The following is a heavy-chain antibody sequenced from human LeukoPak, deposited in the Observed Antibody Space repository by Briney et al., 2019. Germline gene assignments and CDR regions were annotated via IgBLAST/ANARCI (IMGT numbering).Heavy chain of an antibody. V-gene: IGHV3-11*01. Sequence: GGSLRLSCPASGFTFSDNYMSWIRQAPGKGLEWVSCISSSGSTTYYADSVKGRFTISRDNAKNSLYLQMNSLRAEDTALYYCAKASVTTIGYSYGYLDYWGQGTLVTVSS. CDR3: AKASVTTIGYSYGYLDY. CDR1: GFTFSDNY. D-gene: IGHD5-18*01. CDR2: ISSSGSTT. J-gene: IGHJ4*02.